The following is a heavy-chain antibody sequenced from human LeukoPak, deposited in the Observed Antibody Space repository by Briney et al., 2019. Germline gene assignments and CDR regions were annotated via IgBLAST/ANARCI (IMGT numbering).Heavy chain of an antibody. CDR2: IWFDGSVN. CDR1: GFTSNTHG. J-gene: IGHJ4*02. CDR3: AKDTAIQFLEPAF. Sequence: PGGSLRLSCAASGFTSNTHGMHWVRQAPGKGLEWLAAIWFDGSVNHYSDAVKGRFTISRDNSLNTLYLQMNSLRVEDTAIYYCAKDTAIQFLEPAFWGQGTLVTVSS. D-gene: IGHD3-3*01. V-gene: IGHV3-33*06.